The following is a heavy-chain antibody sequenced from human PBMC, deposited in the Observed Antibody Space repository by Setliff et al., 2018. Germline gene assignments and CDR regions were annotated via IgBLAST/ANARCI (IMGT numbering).Heavy chain of an antibody. J-gene: IGHJ6*02. CDR2: IDYTGNT. CDR3: AAPGGGSYRF. CDR1: GGSISTDHYY. Sequence: PSETLSLTCTASGGSISTDHYYWGWIRQPPGKGLEWIGSIDYTGNTWHNPSLKSRVTISVDTSKNQFSLNLSSVTAADTAVYYCAAPGGGSYRFWGQGTTVTVSS. V-gene: IGHV4-39*01. D-gene: IGHD1-26*01.